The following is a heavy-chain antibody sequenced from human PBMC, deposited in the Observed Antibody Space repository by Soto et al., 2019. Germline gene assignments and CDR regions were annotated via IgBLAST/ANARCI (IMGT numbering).Heavy chain of an antibody. CDR3: ARDRGGGSPWYY. D-gene: IGHD2-15*01. CDR2: IYYSGST. CDR1: GGSISNGGYY. J-gene: IGHJ4*02. Sequence: TSQTLSLTCTVSGGSISNGGYYWRWIRQHPGKGLEWIGYIYYSGSTYYNPSLKSRVTISVDTSKNQFSLKLSSVTAADTAVYYCARDRGGGSPWYYWGQGTLVTVSS. V-gene: IGHV4-31*03.